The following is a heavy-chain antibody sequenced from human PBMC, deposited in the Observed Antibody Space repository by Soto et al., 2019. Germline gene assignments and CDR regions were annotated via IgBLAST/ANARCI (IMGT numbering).Heavy chain of an antibody. CDR2: VSGSGDST. V-gene: IGHV3-23*01. CDR1: AFTFSSYA. J-gene: IGHJ4*02. D-gene: IGHD2-21*02. CDR3: AKGRASDCPGCTQDY. Sequence: EVQLLESGGGLAQPGGSLRLSCAASAFTFSSYAMSWVRQPQGRGLGGVSAVSGSGDSTYYADSVKGRFTISRDNSKNTLYLQMNSLRAEDTAVYYCAKGRASDCPGCTQDYWGQGTLVTVSS.